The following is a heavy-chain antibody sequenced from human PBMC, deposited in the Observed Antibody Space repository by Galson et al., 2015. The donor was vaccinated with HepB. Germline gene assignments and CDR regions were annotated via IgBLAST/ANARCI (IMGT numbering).Heavy chain of an antibody. CDR3: ARGGGSGPNAFDI. V-gene: IGHV4-61*02. D-gene: IGHD3-10*01. CDR1: GGSISSGSYY. CDR2: IYTSGST. J-gene: IGHJ3*02. Sequence: TCTVSGGSISSGSYYWSWIRQPAGKGLEWIGRIYTSGSTNYNPSLKSRVTMSVDTSKNQFSLKLSSVTAADTAVYYCARGGGSGPNAFDIWGQGTMVIVSS.